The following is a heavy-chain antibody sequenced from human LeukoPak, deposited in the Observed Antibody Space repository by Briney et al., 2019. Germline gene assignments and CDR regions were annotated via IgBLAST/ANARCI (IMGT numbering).Heavy chain of an antibody. Sequence: PGGSLRLSCAASGFTFSSYGMHWVRQAPGKGLEWVAVIWYDGSNKYYADSVKGRFTISRDNSKNTLYLQMNSLRAEDTAVYYCARDGGGSSSWYLGYFDYWGQGTLVTVSS. CDR3: ARDGGGSSSWYLGYFDY. CDR2: IWYDGSNK. J-gene: IGHJ4*02. CDR1: GFTFSSYG. V-gene: IGHV3-33*01. D-gene: IGHD6-13*01.